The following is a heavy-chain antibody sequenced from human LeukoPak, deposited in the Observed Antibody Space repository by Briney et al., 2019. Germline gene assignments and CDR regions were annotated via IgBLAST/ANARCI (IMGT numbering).Heavy chain of an antibody. J-gene: IGHJ4*02. D-gene: IGHD3-3*01. CDR2: INAGNGNT. Sequence: ASVKVSCKASGYTFTSYAMHWVRQAPGQRLEWMGWINAGNGNTKYSQKFQGRVTITRDTSASTAYMELSSLRSEDTAVYYCGGRYFWSGYYTSGGGIDYWGQGTLVTVSS. V-gene: IGHV1-3*01. CDR1: GYTFTSYA. CDR3: GGRYFWSGYYTSGGGIDY.